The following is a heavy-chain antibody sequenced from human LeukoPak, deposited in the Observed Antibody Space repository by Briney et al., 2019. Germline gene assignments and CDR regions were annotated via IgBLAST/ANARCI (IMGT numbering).Heavy chain of an antibody. CDR1: GFTFGNYA. Sequence: RSGGSLRLSCTASGFTFGNYAMSWVRQAPGKGLEWVSAISGSGGSPYYADSVKGRFTISRDNSKNTLYLQMNSLRAEDTAVYYCAKGHYYDSSDSFDYWGQGALVSVSS. CDR3: AKGHYYDSSDSFDY. V-gene: IGHV3-23*01. CDR2: ISGSGGSP. D-gene: IGHD3-22*01. J-gene: IGHJ4*02.